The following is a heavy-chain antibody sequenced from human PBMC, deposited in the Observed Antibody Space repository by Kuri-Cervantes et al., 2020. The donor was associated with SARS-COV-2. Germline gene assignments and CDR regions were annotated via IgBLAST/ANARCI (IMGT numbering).Heavy chain of an antibody. J-gene: IGHJ6*04. CDR3: ARGTKSTKYNWNYVGGMDV. Sequence: GGFWRPPFASLGTTFSSYSMNWGRQAPGKGLERVSSISSSNSYIYYTDSVKGRFTITRDNTKNSQYLQKNSLGAEDTAVDYCARGTKSTKYNWNYVGGMDVWGKGTTVTVSS. CDR1: GTTFSSYS. V-gene: IGHV3-21*01. CDR2: ISSSNSYI. D-gene: IGHD1-7*01.